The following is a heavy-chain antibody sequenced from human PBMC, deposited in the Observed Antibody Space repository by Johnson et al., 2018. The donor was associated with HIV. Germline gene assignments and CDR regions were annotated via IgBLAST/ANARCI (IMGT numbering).Heavy chain of an antibody. CDR3: ARDKGGIVGYDAFDI. V-gene: IGHV3-30-3*01. CDR1: GFTFSSFP. CDR2: ISYVGTNK. D-gene: IGHD1-26*01. J-gene: IGHJ3*02. Sequence: QVLLVESGGGVVQPGPSLRPSCAASGFTFSSFPMHWVRQAPGTGLEWVALISYVGTNKYYADSVRGRFTISTDNSKNTLSLQMNSRRAEDTAVYYCARDKGGIVGYDAFDIWGQGTMVTVSS.